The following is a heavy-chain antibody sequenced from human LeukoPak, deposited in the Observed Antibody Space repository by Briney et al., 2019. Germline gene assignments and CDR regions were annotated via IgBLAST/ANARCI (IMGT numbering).Heavy chain of an antibody. Sequence: SETLSLTCTISGGSISSYYWSWIRQPPGKGLEWIGYIYYSGSTNYNPSLKSRVTISVDTSKNQFSLKLSSVTAADTAVYYCAREQYSSGWYYFDYWGQGTLVTVSS. CDR2: IYYSGST. CDR1: GGSISSYY. V-gene: IGHV4-59*01. J-gene: IGHJ4*02. CDR3: AREQYSSGWYYFDY. D-gene: IGHD6-19*01.